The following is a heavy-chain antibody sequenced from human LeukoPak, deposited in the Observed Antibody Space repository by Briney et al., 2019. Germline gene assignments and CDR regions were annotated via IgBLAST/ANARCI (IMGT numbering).Heavy chain of an antibody. J-gene: IGHJ3*02. Sequence: ASVKVSCKASGGTFSSYAISWVRQAPGQGLEWMGRIIPILGIANYAQKFQGRVTITADKSTSTAYMELSSLRSEDTAVYYCARSSAYYNEADMWGQGTMVTVSS. CDR1: GGTFSSYA. CDR2: IIPILGIA. D-gene: IGHD3-9*01. V-gene: IGHV1-69*04. CDR3: ARSSAYYNEADM.